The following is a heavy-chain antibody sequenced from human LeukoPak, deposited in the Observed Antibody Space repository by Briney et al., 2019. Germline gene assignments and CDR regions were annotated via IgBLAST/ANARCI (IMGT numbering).Heavy chain of an antibody. J-gene: IGHJ4*02. CDR2: IYYSGST. V-gene: IGHV4-59*01. CDR1: GGSISSYY. D-gene: IGHD6-13*01. Sequence: PSETLSLTCIVSGGSISSYYWSWIRQPPGKGLEWIGYIYYSGSTNYNPSLKSRVTISVDTSKNQFSLKLSSVTAADTAVYYCARAPPGYSSSGYPDYWGQGTLVTVSS. CDR3: ARAPPGYSSSGYPDY.